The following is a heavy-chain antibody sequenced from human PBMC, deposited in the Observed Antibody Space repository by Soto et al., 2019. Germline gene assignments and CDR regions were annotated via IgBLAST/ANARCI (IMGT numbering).Heavy chain of an antibody. V-gene: IGHV4-59*12. CDR1: GGSISGFY. J-gene: IGHJ1*01. D-gene: IGHD3-22*01. CDR2: IYYSGST. CDR3: ARGYGSSGYYFTHRSQNKRAEYFQH. Sequence: SETLSLTCTISGGSISGFYWGWIRQPPGKGLEWIGNIYYSGSTNYNPSLKSRVTISVNTSKNQFSLKLSSVTAADTAVYYCARGYGSSGYYFTHRSQNKRAEYFQHWGQGTLVTVSS.